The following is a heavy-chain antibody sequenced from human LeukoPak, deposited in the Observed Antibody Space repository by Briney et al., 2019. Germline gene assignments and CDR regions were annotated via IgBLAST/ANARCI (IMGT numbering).Heavy chain of an antibody. D-gene: IGHD3-10*01. J-gene: IGHJ4*02. Sequence: ASVKVSCKVSGYTLAELSMHWVRQAPGKGLEWMGGFDPEDGETIYAQKFQGRVTMTEDTSTDTAYMELSSLRSEDTAVYYCAPHVLLWSNYFDYWGQGTLVTVSS. V-gene: IGHV1-24*01. CDR3: APHVLLWSNYFDY. CDR2: FDPEDGET. CDR1: GYTLAELS.